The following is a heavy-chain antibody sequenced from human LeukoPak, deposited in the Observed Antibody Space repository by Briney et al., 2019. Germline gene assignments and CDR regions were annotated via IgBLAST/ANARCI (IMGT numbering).Heavy chain of an antibody. Sequence: SETLSLTCTVSGGSISSSSYYWGWIRQPPGKGLEWIGSIYYSGSTYYNPSLKSRVTVSVDTSKNQFSLKLSSVTAADTAVYYCARHSRTDWVRFLEPDYWGQGTLVTVSS. V-gene: IGHV4-39*07. CDR2: IYYSGST. CDR1: GGSISSSSYY. CDR3: ARHSRTDWVRFLEPDY. D-gene: IGHD3-3*01. J-gene: IGHJ4*02.